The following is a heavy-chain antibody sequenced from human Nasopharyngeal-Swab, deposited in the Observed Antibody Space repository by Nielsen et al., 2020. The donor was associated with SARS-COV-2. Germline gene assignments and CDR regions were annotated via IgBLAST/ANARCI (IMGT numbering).Heavy chain of an antibody. Sequence: WIRQPSGKGLLWVSRINTDGSSTPYADSVKGRFTISRDNAKNTLYLQMNSLRAEDTAVYYCARASYRGYYYMDVWGKGTTVTVSS. CDR2: INTDGSST. V-gene: IGHV3-74*01. D-gene: IGHD1-26*01. CDR3: ARASYRGYYYMDV. J-gene: IGHJ6*03.